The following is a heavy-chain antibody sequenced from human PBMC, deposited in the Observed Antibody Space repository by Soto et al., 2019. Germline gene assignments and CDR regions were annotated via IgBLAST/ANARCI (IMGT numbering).Heavy chain of an antibody. V-gene: IGHV5-10-1*01. CDR2: IDPSDSYT. D-gene: IGHD2-15*01. CDR1: GYSLTSYW. J-gene: IGHJ6*02. CDR3: ARHKGAATAYYYYGMDV. Sequence: PGESLKISCKGSGYSLTSYWISWVRQMPGKGLEWMGRIDPSDSYTNYSPSFQGHVTISADKSISTAYLQWSSLKASDTAMYYCARHKGAATAYYYYGMDVWGQGTTVTVSS.